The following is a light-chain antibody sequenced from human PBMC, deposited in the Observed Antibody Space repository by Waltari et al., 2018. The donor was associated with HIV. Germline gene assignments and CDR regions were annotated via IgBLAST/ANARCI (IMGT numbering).Light chain of an antibody. J-gene: IGKJ1*01. CDR3: IQGTHWPWT. V-gene: IGKV2-30*01. CDR1: QSLVYTEGHTY. Sequence: DVVMTQSPLSLPVTLGQPASISCRSSQSLVYTEGHTYLHWFQQRPGQSPRRLIYKVSNRDSGVPDRFSGSGSGTDFTLKISRVEAEDGGVYYCIQGTHWPWTFGQGTKVEIK. CDR2: KVS.